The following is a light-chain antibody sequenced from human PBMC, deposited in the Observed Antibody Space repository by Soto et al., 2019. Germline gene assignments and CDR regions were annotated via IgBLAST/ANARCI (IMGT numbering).Light chain of an antibody. J-gene: IGKJ1*01. CDR1: QSVSSN. Sequence: ELVMTQSPATLSVSPGERATLSCRASQSVSSNLAWYQQKPGQAPRLLIYGASSRATGIPDRFSGSGSGTDFTLTISRLEPEDFAVYYCQQYGNSPPTFGQGTKVDIK. V-gene: IGKV3-20*01. CDR2: GAS. CDR3: QQYGNSPPT.